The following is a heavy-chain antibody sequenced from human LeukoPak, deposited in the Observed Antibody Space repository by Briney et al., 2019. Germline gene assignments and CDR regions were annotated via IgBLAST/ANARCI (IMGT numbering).Heavy chain of an antibody. Sequence: GASVKVSCKASGGTFSSYAISWVRQAPGQGLEWMGGIIPIFGTANYAQKFQGRVTITADESTSTAYMELSSLRSEDTAVYYCARDGKTWRYGDYGYYYMDVWGKGTTVTISS. J-gene: IGHJ6*03. CDR3: ARDGKTWRYGDYGYYYMDV. CDR2: IIPIFGTA. V-gene: IGHV1-69*13. D-gene: IGHD4-17*01. CDR1: GGTFSSYA.